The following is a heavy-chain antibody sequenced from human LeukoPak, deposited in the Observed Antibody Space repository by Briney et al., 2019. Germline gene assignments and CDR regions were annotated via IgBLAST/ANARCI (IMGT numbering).Heavy chain of an antibody. CDR1: GGSLSGYY. Sequence: SETLSLTCAVYGGSLSGYYWSWIRQPPGKGLEWIGEISHSGGTNYNPPLKSRVTISADSPRSHFSLRLSSVTAADTAVYYCARNRMSGFAFDPWGQGTLVTVSS. D-gene: IGHD3-3*01. CDR2: ISHSGGT. J-gene: IGHJ5*02. V-gene: IGHV4-34*01. CDR3: ARNRMSGFAFDP.